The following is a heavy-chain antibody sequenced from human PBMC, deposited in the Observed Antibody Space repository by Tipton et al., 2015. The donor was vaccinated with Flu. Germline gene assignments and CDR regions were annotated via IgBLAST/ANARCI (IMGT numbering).Heavy chain of an antibody. V-gene: IGHV4-59*01. CDR3: ARELNYGMDV. CDR2: IYYSGST. J-gene: IGHJ6*02. CDR1: GGSISSYY. Sequence: LSCTVSGGSISSYYWGWNRQPPGKGLEWVGYIYYSGSTNYNPSLKSRVTISVDTSKNQFSLKLSSVTAADTAVYYCARELNYGMDVWGQGTTVTVSS.